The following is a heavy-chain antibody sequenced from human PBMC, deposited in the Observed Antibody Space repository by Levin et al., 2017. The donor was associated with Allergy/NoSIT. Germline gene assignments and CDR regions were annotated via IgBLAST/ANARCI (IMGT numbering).Heavy chain of an antibody. Sequence: GGSLRLSCAASGFTFSSYEMNWVRQAPGKGLEWVSYISSSGSTIYYADSVKGRFTISRDNAKNSLYLQMNSLRAEDTAVYYCARGDIVVEPLGFDPWGQGTLVTVSS. CDR1: GFTFSSYE. D-gene: IGHD2-2*01. J-gene: IGHJ5*02. V-gene: IGHV3-48*03. CDR2: ISSSGSTI. CDR3: ARGDIVVEPLGFDP.